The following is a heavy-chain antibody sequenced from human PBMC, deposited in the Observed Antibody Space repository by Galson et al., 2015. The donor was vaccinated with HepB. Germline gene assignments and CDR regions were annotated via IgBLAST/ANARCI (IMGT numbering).Heavy chain of an antibody. V-gene: IGHV4-34*01. D-gene: IGHD1-1*01. CDR2: INHSGST. CDR1: GGSFSGYY. Sequence: ETLSLTCAVYGGSFSGYYWSWIRQPPGKGLEWIGEINHSGSTNYNPSLKSRVTISVDTSKNQFSLKLSSVTAADTAVYYCARGEPTGTTTWGQGTLVTVSS. J-gene: IGHJ5*02. CDR3: ARGEPTGTTT.